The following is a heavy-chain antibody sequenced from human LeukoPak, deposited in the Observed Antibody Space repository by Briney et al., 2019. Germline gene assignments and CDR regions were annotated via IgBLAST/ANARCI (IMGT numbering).Heavy chain of an antibody. CDR2: IYYSGST. V-gene: IGHV4-39*02. Sequence: SETLSLTCTVSGGPISSSSYYWGWIRQPPGKGLEWIGSIYYSGSTYYNPSLKSRVTISVDTSKNQFSLKLSSVTAADTAVYYCARDHSSSWYPFDYWGQGTLVTVSS. D-gene: IGHD6-13*01. CDR1: GGPISSSSYY. J-gene: IGHJ4*02. CDR3: ARDHSSSWYPFDY.